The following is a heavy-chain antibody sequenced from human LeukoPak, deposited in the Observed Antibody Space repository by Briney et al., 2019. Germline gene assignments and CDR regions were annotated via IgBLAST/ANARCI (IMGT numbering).Heavy chain of an antibody. V-gene: IGHV3-53*01. J-gene: IGHJ4*02. Sequence: GGSLRLSCAASGFTVSNNYMSWVRQAPGKGLEGVSVIYSGDNTYYADSVKGRFTISRDNSKNTLYLQMNSLRAEDTAVYYCARVKVGTTNRFDYWGQGTLVTVSS. CDR1: GFTVSNNY. D-gene: IGHD1-26*01. CDR3: ARVKVGTTNRFDY. CDR2: IYSGDNT.